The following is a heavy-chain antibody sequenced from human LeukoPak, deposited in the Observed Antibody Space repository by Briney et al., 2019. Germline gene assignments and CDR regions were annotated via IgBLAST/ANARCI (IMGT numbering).Heavy chain of an antibody. CDR3: ATAYYYDSSGYYRRGAFDI. V-gene: IGHV1-69-2*01. J-gene: IGHJ3*02. CDR1: GYTFTDYY. Sequence: ASVKVSCKVSGYTFTDYYMHWVQQAPGKGLEWMGLVDPEDGETIYAEKFQGRVTITADTSTDTAYMELSSLSSEDTAVNYCATAYYYDSSGYYRRGAFDIWGQGTMVTVSS. D-gene: IGHD3-22*01. CDR2: VDPEDGET.